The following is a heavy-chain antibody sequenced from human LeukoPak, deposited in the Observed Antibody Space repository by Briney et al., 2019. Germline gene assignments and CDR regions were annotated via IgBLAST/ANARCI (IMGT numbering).Heavy chain of an antibody. CDR2: ISSSSSTI. Sequence: GGSLRLSCAASGFTFSSYSMNWVRQAPGKGLEWVSYISSSSSTIHYADSVKGRFTISRDNAKNSLYLQMNSLRAEDTAVYYCARDQRAARTLGDWGQGTLVTVSS. J-gene: IGHJ4*02. D-gene: IGHD6-6*01. CDR3: ARDQRAARTLGD. CDR1: GFTFSSYS. V-gene: IGHV3-48*01.